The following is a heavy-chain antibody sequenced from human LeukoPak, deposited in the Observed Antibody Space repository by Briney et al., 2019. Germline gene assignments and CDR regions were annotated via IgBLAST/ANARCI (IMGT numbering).Heavy chain of an antibody. CDR1: GGSFSGYY. CDR2: FYYRERT. J-gene: IGHJ5*02. V-gene: IGHV4-59*01. Sequence: SSETLSLTCAVYGGSFSGYYWSWIWQPPGKGLEWIGYFYYRERTIYTPPRKSRVPNSESPSKNQSALKLNSVTAADTAVYYCARDPRGGTARDNWFDPWGQGTLVTVSS. D-gene: IGHD6-13*01. CDR3: ARDPRGGTARDNWFDP.